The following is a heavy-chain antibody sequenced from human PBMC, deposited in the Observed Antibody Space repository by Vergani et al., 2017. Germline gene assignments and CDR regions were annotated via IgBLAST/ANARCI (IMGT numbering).Heavy chain of an antibody. CDR1: GSSISSGGYS. V-gene: IGHV4-30-2*01. CDR3: ARDRWYCSSTSCTGYYYYYMDV. Sequence: QLQLQESGSGLVKPSQTLSLTCAVSGSSISSGGYSWSWIRQPPGKGLEWIGYIYHSGSTYYNPSLKSRVTISVDRSKNQFSLKLSSVTAADTAVYYCARDRWYCSSTSCTGYYYYYMDVWGKGTTVTVSS. D-gene: IGHD2-2*01. J-gene: IGHJ6*03. CDR2: IYHSGST.